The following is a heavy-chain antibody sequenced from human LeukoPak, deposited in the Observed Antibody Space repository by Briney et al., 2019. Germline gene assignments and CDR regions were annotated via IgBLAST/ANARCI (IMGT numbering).Heavy chain of an antibody. Sequence: GGSLRLSCAASGFTFSSYAMHWVRQAPGKGLEWVAVISYDGSNKYYADSVKGRFTISRDNSKNTLYLQMNSLRSEDTAVYYCATVLCGYRQGGSCYRGLENWFDPWGQGTLVTVSS. CDR2: ISYDGSNK. D-gene: IGHD2-15*01. J-gene: IGHJ5*02. V-gene: IGHV3-30*04. CDR3: ATVLCGYRQGGSCYRGLENWFDP. CDR1: GFTFSSYA.